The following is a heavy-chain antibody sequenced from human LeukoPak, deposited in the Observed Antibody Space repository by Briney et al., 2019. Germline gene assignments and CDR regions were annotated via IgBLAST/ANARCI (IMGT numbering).Heavy chain of an antibody. D-gene: IGHD2-2*02. V-gene: IGHV1-46*03. CDR2: INPSGGST. Sequence: GASVKVSCKASGSTFTSYYMHWVRQAPGQGLEWLGIINPSGGSTSYAQKFQGRVTMTRDTSTSTVYMELSSLRSEDTAVYYCATDGAYCSSTSCYTVDAFDIWGQGTMVTVSS. CDR1: GSTFTSYY. CDR3: ATDGAYCSSTSCYTVDAFDI. J-gene: IGHJ3*02.